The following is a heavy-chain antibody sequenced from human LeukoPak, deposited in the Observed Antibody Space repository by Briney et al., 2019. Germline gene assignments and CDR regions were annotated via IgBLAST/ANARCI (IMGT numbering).Heavy chain of an antibody. CDR3: ARDIVHDY. Sequence: ASVKVPCKASGGTFSSYAISWVRQAPGQGLEWMGWINPNSGGTNYAQKFQGRVTMTRDTSISTAYMELSRLRSDDTAVYYCARDIVHDYWGQGTLVTVSS. V-gene: IGHV1-2*02. CDR2: INPNSGGT. J-gene: IGHJ4*02. D-gene: IGHD2-15*01. CDR1: GGTFSSYA.